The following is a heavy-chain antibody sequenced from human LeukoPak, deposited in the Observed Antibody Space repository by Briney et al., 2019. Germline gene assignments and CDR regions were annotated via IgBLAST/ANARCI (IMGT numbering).Heavy chain of an antibody. J-gene: IGHJ4*02. CDR2: ISCSGGNT. V-gene: IGHV3-23*01. CDR1: GFTFSNYG. D-gene: IGHD1-14*01. Sequence: GGSLELSCAASGFTFSNYGMSWVRQAPGKGLEWVSTISCSGGNTYYMDSVKGRFTISSDNFKNTVFLQMNSLRVEDTAVYYCAAPRIDYWGQGTLVSVSS. CDR3: AAPRIDY.